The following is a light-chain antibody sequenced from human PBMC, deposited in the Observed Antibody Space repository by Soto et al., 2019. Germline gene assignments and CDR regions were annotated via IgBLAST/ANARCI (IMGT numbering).Light chain of an antibody. Sequence: EVVMTQSPATLSVSPGERVTLSCRASQSINAHLAWYQQKPGQAPRLLIHGASTRATGIPARFSGSGYGTESNLTRHSLHSEDFAIIYCQQSNTSIWTSDQGTNVE. V-gene: IGKV3-15*01. J-gene: IGKJ1*01. CDR1: QSINAH. CDR3: QQSNTSIWT. CDR2: GAS.